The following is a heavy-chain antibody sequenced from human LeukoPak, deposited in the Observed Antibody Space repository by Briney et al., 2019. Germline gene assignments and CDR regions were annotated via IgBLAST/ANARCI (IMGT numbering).Heavy chain of an antibody. CDR1: GGSISSGSYY. D-gene: IGHD3-22*01. V-gene: IGHV4-61*02. Sequence: PSQTLSLTCTVSGGSISSGSYYWSWIRQPAGEGLEWIGRIYTSGSTNYNPSLKSRVTISVDTSKNQFSLKLSSATAADTAVYYCARDRNYYDSSGYYTDAFDIWGQGTMVTVSS. CDR2: IYTSGST. CDR3: ARDRNYYDSSGYYTDAFDI. J-gene: IGHJ3*02.